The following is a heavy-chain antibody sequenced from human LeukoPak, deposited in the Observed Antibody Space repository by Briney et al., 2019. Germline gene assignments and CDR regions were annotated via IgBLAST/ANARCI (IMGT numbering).Heavy chain of an antibody. J-gene: IGHJ5*01. CDR1: GYTFTGYY. CDR2: INPNSGVT. Sequence: WASVKVSCKASGYTFTGYYMHWVRQAPGQGLEWMGWINPNSGVTKYAQKFQGRVTMTRDTSISTAYLELNRLSSDDSAVFYCARQADNNWFGSWGQGTLVTVSS. CDR3: ARQADNNWFGS. D-gene: IGHD2-15*01. V-gene: IGHV1-2*02.